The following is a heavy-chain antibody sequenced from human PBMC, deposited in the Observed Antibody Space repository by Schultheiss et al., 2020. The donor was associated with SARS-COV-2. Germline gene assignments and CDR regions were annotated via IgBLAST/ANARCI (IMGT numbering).Heavy chain of an antibody. CDR2: TYYRSKWYN. J-gene: IGHJ4*02. D-gene: IGHD1-7*01. V-gene: IGHV6-1*01. CDR3: ARAGGGWNYDRLNFDY. Sequence: SETLSLTCAISGDSVSSNSAAWNWIRQSPSRGLEWLGRTYYRSKWYNDYAVSVKSRITINPDTSKNQFSLQLNSVTPEDTAVYYCARAGGGWNYDRLNFDYWGQGTLVTVSS. CDR1: GDSVSSNSAA.